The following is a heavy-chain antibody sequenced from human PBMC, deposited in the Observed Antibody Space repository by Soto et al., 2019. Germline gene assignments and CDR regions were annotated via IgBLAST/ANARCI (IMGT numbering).Heavy chain of an antibody. CDR2: ISWNSGSI. V-gene: IGHV3-9*01. D-gene: IGHD5-18*01. CDR3: AKAPYSYGQEGSAYFDY. Sequence: EVPLVESGGGLVQPGRSLRLSCAASGFTFDDYAMHWVRQAPGKGLEWVSGISWNSGSIGYADSVKGRFTISRDNAKNSLYLQMNSLSAEDTALYYCAKAPYSYGQEGSAYFDYWGQGTLVTVSS. J-gene: IGHJ4*02. CDR1: GFTFDDYA.